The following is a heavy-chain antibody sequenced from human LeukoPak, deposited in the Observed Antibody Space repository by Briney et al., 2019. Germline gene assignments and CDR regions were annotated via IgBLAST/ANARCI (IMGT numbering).Heavy chain of an antibody. CDR3: AKVPSN. CDR1: GYTFTSFA. Sequence: SCKASGYTFTSFAMSWVRQAPGKGLEWVSGISGSGGSTYYADSVKGRFTISRDNPKNTLYLQMNSLRAEDTAVYYCAKVPSNWGQGTLVTVSS. V-gene: IGHV3-23*01. J-gene: IGHJ4*02. CDR2: ISGSGGST.